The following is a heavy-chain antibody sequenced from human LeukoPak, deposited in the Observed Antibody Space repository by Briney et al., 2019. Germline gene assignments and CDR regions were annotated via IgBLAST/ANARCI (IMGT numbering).Heavy chain of an antibody. CDR3: AKDMGYYYGSGSYPPENDY. CDR2: VSFEGRNK. V-gene: IGHV3-30*18. Sequence: GGSLRLSCAASGFTFSRYGMHWVRQAPGKGLEWVAVVSFEGRNKYYADSVKGRFTISRDNSKNTLSLQMNSLRAEDTAVYYCAKDMGYYYGSGSYPPENDYWGPGTLVTVSS. CDR1: GFTFSRYG. D-gene: IGHD3-10*01. J-gene: IGHJ4*02.